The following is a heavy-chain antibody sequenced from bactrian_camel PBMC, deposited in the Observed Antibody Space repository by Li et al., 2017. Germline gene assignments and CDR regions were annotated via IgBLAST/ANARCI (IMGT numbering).Heavy chain of an antibody. CDR3: AALSRCTYYNGRVSYTSVKT. CDR1: RSTYWYC. D-gene: IGHD2*01. J-gene: IGHJ4*01. Sequence: VQLVESGGGSVQAGESLTLSCTASRSTYWYCLGWFRQVPGKDREGVAVTYATDDTTYYADAVKGRFTISQDNAKNTLYLQMDSLEPEDTGMYYCAALSRCTYYNGRVSYTSVKTWGQGTQVTVS. CDR2: TYATDDTT. V-gene: IGHV3S63*01.